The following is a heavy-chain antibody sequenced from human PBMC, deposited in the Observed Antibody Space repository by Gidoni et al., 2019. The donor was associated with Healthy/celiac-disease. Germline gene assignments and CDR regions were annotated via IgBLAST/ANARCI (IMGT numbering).Heavy chain of an antibody. J-gene: IGHJ6*02. V-gene: IGHV3-30*01. CDR2: ISYDGSNK. Sequence: QVQLVESGGGVVQPGRSLRLSCAASGFTFSSYAMHWVRQAPGKGLEGVAVISYDGSNKYYADSVKGRFTISRDNSKNTLYLQMNSLRAEDTAVYYCARGARYYGSGSTTMDVWGQGTTVTVSS. CDR3: ARGARYYGSGSTTMDV. D-gene: IGHD3-10*01. CDR1: GFTFSSYA.